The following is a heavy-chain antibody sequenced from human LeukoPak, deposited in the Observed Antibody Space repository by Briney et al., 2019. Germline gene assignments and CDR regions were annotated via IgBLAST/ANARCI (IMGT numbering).Heavy chain of an antibody. J-gene: IGHJ6*02. V-gene: IGHV4-59*01. CDR3: ARGAGKYYFHGMDV. CDR1: GGSISSSY. CDR2: IYYSGST. Sequence: SETLSLTCTVSGGSISSSYWSWIRQPPGKGLEWIGHIYYSGSTNFNPSLKSRVTLSLDTSKNQFSLKLISVTAADTAVCYCARGAGKYYFHGMDVWGQGTTVTVSS.